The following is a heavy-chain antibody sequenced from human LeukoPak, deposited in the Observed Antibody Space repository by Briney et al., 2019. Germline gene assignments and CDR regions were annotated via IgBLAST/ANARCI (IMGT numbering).Heavy chain of an antibody. Sequence: TSETLSLTCTVSGGSVSSGIYYWSWIRQPPGKGLEWIGYIYYTGSTNYNPSLKSRVTISVDMSKNQFSLKLTPVTAADTAVYYCATKGPRRGYFDYWGQGTLVAVSS. V-gene: IGHV4-61*01. CDR3: ATKGPRRGYFDY. CDR1: GGSVSSGIYY. CDR2: IYYTGST. J-gene: IGHJ4*02.